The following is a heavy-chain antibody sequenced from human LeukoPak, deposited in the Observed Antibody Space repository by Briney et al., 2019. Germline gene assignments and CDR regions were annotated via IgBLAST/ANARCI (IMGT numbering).Heavy chain of an antibody. CDR1: GFKFDDYS. Sequence: GGSLRLSCEASGFKFDDYSMHWVRQLPGEGLEWVSLISGDGVTTYYADSVTGRATISRDNGKNSLSLQLNSLKTEDTAFYYCAKGVNGISYTFDYWGRGTLVTVSS. CDR2: ISGDGVTT. V-gene: IGHV3-43*02. D-gene: IGHD2-8*01. CDR3: AKGVNGISYTFDY. J-gene: IGHJ4*02.